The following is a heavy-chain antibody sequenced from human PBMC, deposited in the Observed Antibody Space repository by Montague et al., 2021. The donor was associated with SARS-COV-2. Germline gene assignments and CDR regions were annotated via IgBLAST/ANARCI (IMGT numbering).Heavy chain of an antibody. V-gene: IGHV3-7*01. CDR2: IRQDGSDK. Sequence: SLRLSCAASGFTISSYWMSWVRQAPGKGLEWVAIIRQDGSDKYYLDSVRGRFTIFRDNAKNSLYVQMNSLTAADTGVYYCTRDRDYGDYLNWFNPWGQGTLVTVSS. CDR1: GFTISSYW. D-gene: IGHD4-17*01. J-gene: IGHJ5*02. CDR3: TRDRDYGDYLNWFNP.